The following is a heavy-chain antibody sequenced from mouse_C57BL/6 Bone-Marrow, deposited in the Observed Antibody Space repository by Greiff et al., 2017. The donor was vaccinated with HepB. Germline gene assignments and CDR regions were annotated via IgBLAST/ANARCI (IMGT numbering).Heavy chain of an antibody. CDR2: IDPSDSYT. CDR1: GYTFTSYW. Sequence: QVQLQQPGAELVMPGASVKLSCKASGYTFTSYWMHWVKQRPGQGLEWIGEIDPSDSYTNYNQKFKGKSTLTVDRSSSTAYMQLSSLTSEDSAVYYCAILDYWGQGTTLTVSS. CDR3: AILDY. J-gene: IGHJ2*01. D-gene: IGHD1-1*01. V-gene: IGHV1-69*01.